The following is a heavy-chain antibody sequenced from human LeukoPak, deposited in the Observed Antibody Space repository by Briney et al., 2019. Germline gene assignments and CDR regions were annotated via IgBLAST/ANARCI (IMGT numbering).Heavy chain of an antibody. D-gene: IGHD6-19*01. V-gene: IGHV1-2*02. CDR2: IDPNSGGT. CDR3: ARDHSSGKPSDY. J-gene: IGHJ4*02. CDR1: GYTFTGCY. Sequence: ASVKVSCKASGYTFTGCYMHWVRQAPGQGLEWMGWIDPNSGGTNYAQKFQGRVTMTRDTSISTAYMELSRLRSDDTAVYYCARDHSSGKPSDYWGQGTLVTVSS.